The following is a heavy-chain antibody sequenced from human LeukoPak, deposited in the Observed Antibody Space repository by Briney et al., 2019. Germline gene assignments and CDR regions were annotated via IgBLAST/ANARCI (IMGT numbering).Heavy chain of an antibody. D-gene: IGHD3-3*01. CDR2: INHSGST. CDR3: ARALLRFLSSGGMDV. Sequence: PSETLSLTCAVYGGSFSGYYWSWIRQPPGKGLEWIGEINHSGSTNYNPSLKSRVTISVDTSKNQFSLKLSSVTAADTAVYYCARALLRFLSSGGMDVWGQGTTVTVSS. V-gene: IGHV4-34*01. CDR1: GGSFSGYY. J-gene: IGHJ6*02.